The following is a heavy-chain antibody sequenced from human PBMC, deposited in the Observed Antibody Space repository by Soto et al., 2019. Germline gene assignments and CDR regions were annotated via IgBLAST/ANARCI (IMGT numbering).Heavy chain of an antibody. CDR1: GGTFSSYA. V-gene: IGHV1-69*12. D-gene: IGHD3-22*01. CDR3: AREAYYYDSSGYYRGGWFDP. Sequence: QVQLVQSGAEVKKPESSVKVSCKASGGTFSSYAISWVRQAPGQGLEWMGGIIPIFGTANYAQKFQGRVTITADESTSTAYMELSSLRSEDTAVYYCAREAYYYDSSGYYRGGWFDPWGQGTLVTVSS. CDR2: IIPIFGTA. J-gene: IGHJ5*02.